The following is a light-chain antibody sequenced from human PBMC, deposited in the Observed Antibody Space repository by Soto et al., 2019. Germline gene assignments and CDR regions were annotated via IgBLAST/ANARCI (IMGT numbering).Light chain of an antibody. J-gene: IGKJ4*01. CDR2: DAS. V-gene: IGKV3-11*01. CDR3: QQRSNWPSLT. CDR1: QSVGSY. Sequence: EIVLIQSPATLSLSPGERATLSCRASQSVGSYLAWYQHKPGQAPRLLISDASNRATGIPARFSGSGSETDFTLTISSLEPEDSAVYYCQQRSNWPSLTFGGGTKVESK.